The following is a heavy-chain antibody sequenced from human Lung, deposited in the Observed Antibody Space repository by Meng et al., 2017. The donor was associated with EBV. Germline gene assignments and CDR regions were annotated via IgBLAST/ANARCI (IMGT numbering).Heavy chain of an antibody. J-gene: IGHJ4*02. CDR3: GTLKYTSGFYGPAY. CDR1: GYTFNRYP. CDR2: ISTNTGNP. D-gene: IGHD6-19*01. Sequence: VQLVQSGSELKDPAGSVKVSGKASGYTFNRYPMNWVRQAPGQGLEWMGWISTNTGNPTYAQGFTGRFVFSVDTSVSTAYLQISSLKAEDTAVYYCGTLKYTSGFYGPAYWGQGALVTVSS. V-gene: IGHV7-4-1*02.